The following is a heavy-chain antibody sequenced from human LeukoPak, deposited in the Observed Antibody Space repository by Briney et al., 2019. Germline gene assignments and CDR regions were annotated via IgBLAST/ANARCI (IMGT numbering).Heavy chain of an antibody. CDR2: INWNGDST. CDR1: GFTFEAAG. CDR3: ASSYDSSGYLFDY. V-gene: IGHV3-20*04. J-gene: IGHJ4*02. D-gene: IGHD3-22*01. Sequence: GGSLRLSCAASGFTFEAAGMSWVRQAPGRGLEWVSGINWNGDSTGYADSVKGRFTISRDNAKNSLYLQMNSLRAEDTALYYCASSYDSSGYLFDYWGQGTLVTVSS.